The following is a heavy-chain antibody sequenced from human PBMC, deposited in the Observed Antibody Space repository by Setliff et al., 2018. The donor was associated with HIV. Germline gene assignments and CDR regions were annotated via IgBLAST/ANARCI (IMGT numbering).Heavy chain of an antibody. V-gene: IGHV3-74*01. Sequence: GESLTISCAVSGFTFSSYSMNWVRQTPGKGPVWVSRIDKDGTTTSYADSVKGRFIISRDNAKNTMYLQMNSLRVEDTAVYYCARPLRGWLLLDAFDIWGRGTMVTVSS. CDR2: IDKDGTTT. D-gene: IGHD2-15*01. J-gene: IGHJ3*02. CDR1: GFTFSSYS. CDR3: ARPLRGWLLLDAFDI.